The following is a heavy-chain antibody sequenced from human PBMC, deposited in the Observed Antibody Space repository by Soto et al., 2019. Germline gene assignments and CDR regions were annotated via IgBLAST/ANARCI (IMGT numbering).Heavy chain of an antibody. Sequence: QVQLVQSGAEVKKPGASVKVSCKASGYNFHSYGITWVRQAPGQGLEWLGWISAYNGETHSGQMVQGRVSLTIDISTSTAYMELRSLRSDDTAVYYCARDVEESGDVWTGVGLYWGQGTRFTVSS. D-gene: IGHD3-3*01. CDR2: ISAYNGET. V-gene: IGHV1-18*01. J-gene: IGHJ4*02. CDR1: GYNFHSYG. CDR3: ARDVEESGDVWTGVGLY.